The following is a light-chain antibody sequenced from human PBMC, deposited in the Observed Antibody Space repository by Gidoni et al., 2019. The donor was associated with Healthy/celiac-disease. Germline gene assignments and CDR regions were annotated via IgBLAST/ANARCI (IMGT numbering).Light chain of an antibody. Sequence: QSVLPQPPSVSGAPVQRVTISCTGSSSNIGAGYDVHWYQQLPGTAPKRLIYGNSNRPSGVPDRFSGSKSGTSASLAITGLQAEDEADYYCQSYDSSLSGSVFGGGTKLTVL. V-gene: IGLV1-40*01. CDR1: SSNIGAGYD. CDR2: GNS. CDR3: QSYDSSLSGSV. J-gene: IGLJ2*01.